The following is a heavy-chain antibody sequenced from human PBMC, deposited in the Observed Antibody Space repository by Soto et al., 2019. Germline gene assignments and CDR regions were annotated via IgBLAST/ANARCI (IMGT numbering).Heavy chain of an antibody. D-gene: IGHD1-26*01. Sequence: QVQLLESGGGLVKPGGSLRLSCAASGFTFSDYYMRWIRQAPGKGLECVAYISVSSTYANYGDSVEGRFTISRDNAENSLSLQMNILRADNTAVYYCARGVRYYSSEKPANFDYWGQGALVTVSS. CDR2: ISVSSTYA. CDR3: ARGVRYYSSEKPANFDY. J-gene: IGHJ4*02. V-gene: IGHV3-11*05. CDR1: GFTFSDYY.